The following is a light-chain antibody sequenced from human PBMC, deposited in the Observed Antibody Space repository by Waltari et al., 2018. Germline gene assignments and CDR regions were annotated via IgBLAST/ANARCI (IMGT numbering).Light chain of an antibody. J-gene: IGLJ2*01. CDR1: ISNIGSYY. V-gene: IGLV1-51*01. CDR2: DNN. CDR3: ATWDNSLSEVV. Sequence: TQPPSVSAAPGQKVTISCSGSISNIGSYYVSWYSQLLGAAPKLLLCDNNRRPSGIPDRFSASKSGTSATLGITGLQIGDEADYYCATWDNSLSEVVFGGGTKLTVL.